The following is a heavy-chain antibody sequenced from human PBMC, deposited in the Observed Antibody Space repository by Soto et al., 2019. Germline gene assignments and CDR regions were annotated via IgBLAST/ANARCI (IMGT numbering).Heavy chain of an antibody. CDR1: GFTISSYW. V-gene: IGHV3-74*01. D-gene: IGHD6-13*01. J-gene: IGHJ3*02. CDR2: INSDGSST. CDR3: ARGRIAAAGNAFDI. Sequence: GGSLRLSCAASGFTISSYWMHWVRQAPGKGLVWVSRINSDGSSTSYADSVKGRFTISRDNAKNTLYLQMNSLRAEDTAVYYCARGRIAAAGNAFDIWGQGTMVTVSS.